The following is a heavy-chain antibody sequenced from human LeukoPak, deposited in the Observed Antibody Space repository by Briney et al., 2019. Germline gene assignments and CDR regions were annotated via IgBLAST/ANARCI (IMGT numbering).Heavy chain of an antibody. Sequence: SETLSLTCAVYGGSFSGYYWSWIRQPPGQGLEWIGEINNSESTNYNPYLNSRVTISVETSKTQFSLKLSSVTAADTAVYYCARVPRVGYYYDSSGYPWGQGTLVTVSS. V-gene: IGHV4-34*01. D-gene: IGHD3-22*01. CDR3: ARVPRVGYYYDSSGYP. J-gene: IGHJ4*02. CDR2: INNSEST. CDR1: GGSFSGYY.